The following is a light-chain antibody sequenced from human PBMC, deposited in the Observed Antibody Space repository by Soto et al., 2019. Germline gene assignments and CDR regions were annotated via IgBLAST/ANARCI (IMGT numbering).Light chain of an antibody. CDR2: GAS. Sequence: EIVMTQSPVTLSVSPGERATLSCRASQSVSSYLAWYQQKPGQAPRLLIYGASSRATGIPDRFSGGGSGTDFTLTISRLEPEDFAVYYCQQRSNWRTFGQGTKVAIK. CDR3: QQRSNWRT. J-gene: IGKJ1*01. V-gene: IGKV3-11*01. CDR1: QSVSSY.